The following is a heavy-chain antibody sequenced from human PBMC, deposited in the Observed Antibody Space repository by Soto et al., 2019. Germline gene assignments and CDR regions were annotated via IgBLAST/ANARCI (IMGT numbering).Heavy chain of an antibody. CDR2: IGTAGDT. CDR1: GFTFSSYD. V-gene: IGHV3-13*01. CDR3: ARAVTLPGLPWYFDL. J-gene: IGHJ2*01. D-gene: IGHD4-17*01. Sequence: EVPLVESGGGLVQPGGSLRLSCAASGFTFSSYDMHWVRQATGKGLEWVSAIGTAGDTYYPGSVKGRFTISRENAKNSLYLQMNSLRAGDTAVYYCARAVTLPGLPWYFDLWGRGTLVTVSS.